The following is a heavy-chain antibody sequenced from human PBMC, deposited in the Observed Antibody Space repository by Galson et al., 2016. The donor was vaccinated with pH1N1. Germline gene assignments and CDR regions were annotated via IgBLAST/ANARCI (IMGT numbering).Heavy chain of an antibody. Sequence: SGAEVKKPGDSLKISCKGSGYRFTNYWIGWVCQMPGKGLECVGLVYPADSDTRYRPSIQGQVTISVDNSNNTAYLQWSSLEASDTAIYYCARHLHISGFKGIESWGQGILVTVSS. D-gene: IGHD5-24*01. V-gene: IGHV5-51*01. J-gene: IGHJ4*02. CDR1: GYRFTNYW. CDR3: ARHLHISGFKGIES. CDR2: VYPADSDT.